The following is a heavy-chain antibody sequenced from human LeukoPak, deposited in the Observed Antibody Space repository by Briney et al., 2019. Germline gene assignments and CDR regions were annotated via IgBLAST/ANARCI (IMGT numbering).Heavy chain of an antibody. Sequence: TSETLSLTCAVYGGSFSGYHWSWIRQPPGKGLEWIGEINHSGSTNYNPSLKSRVTISVDTSKNQFSLKLSSVTAADTAVYYCASHGVAAAATRQDNWFDPWGQGTLVTVSS. CDR1: GGSFSGYH. CDR3: ASHGVAAAATRQDNWFDP. D-gene: IGHD6-13*01. CDR2: INHSGST. J-gene: IGHJ5*02. V-gene: IGHV4-34*01.